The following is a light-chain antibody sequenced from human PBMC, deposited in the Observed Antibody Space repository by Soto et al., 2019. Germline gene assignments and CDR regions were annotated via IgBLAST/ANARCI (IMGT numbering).Light chain of an antibody. V-gene: IGKV1-39*01. J-gene: IGKJ5*01. CDR1: RDIGSD. CDR2: AAS. Sequence: QMTQSPSSLSASVGDRITITCRASRDIGSDLSWYQQKPGKAPKLLIYAASSLQSGVPSRFSGSGSGTDFTPTISSLQPEDFATYYCQQSYSTPPITFGQGTRLEIK. CDR3: QQSYSTPPIT.